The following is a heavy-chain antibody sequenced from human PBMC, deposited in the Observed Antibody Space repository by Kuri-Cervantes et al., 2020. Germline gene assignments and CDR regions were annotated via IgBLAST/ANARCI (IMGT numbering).Heavy chain of an antibody. J-gene: IGHJ4*02. V-gene: IGHV3-30*02. D-gene: IGHD3-16*01. CDR1: GFTFSSYA. Sequence: GESLKISCAASGFTFSSYAMYWVRQAPGKGLEWVAVIRYDGSNEYYADSVKGRLTISRDNSKNTLFLQMNSLRADDTAVYYCTKDYYETSGAYWGQGTLVTVSS. CDR2: IRYDGSNE. CDR3: TKDYYETSGAY.